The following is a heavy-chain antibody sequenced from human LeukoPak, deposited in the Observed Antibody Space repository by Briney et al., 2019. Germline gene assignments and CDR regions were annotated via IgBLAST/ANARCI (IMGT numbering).Heavy chain of an antibody. D-gene: IGHD3-3*01. Sequence: KPSENLSPPCAVPGYPLSSGYYLGWIRQPPRKGPEWIGSIYHSGSTYYNPSLKSRVTISVDTSKNQFSLKLSSVTAADTAVYYCARLITIFGVVTDDWGQGTLVTVSS. V-gene: IGHV4-38-2*01. CDR1: GYPLSSGYY. J-gene: IGHJ4*02. CDR2: IYHSGST. CDR3: ARLITIFGVVTDD.